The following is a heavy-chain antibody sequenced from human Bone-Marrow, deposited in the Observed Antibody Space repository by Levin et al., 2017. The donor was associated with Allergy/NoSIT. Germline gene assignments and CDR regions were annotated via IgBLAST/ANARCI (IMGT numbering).Heavy chain of an antibody. CDR2: IYYSGST. J-gene: IGHJ6*02. CDR3: ARASIPLLRGYSYGNPAYYYDGMDV. D-gene: IGHD5-18*01. CDR1: GGSVSSGSYY. V-gene: IGHV4-61*01. Sequence: SETLSLTCTVSGGSVSSGSYYWSWIRQPPGKGLEWIGYIYYSGSTNYNPSLKSRVTISVDTSKKQFSLKLSSVTAADTAVYYCARASIPLLRGYSYGNPAYYYDGMDVWGQGTTVTVSS.